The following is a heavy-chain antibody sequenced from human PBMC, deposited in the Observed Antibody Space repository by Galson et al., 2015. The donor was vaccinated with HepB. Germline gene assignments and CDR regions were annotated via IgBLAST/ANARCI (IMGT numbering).Heavy chain of an antibody. V-gene: IGHV3-30*02. CDR3: AKDSGDHYYDVFDL. Sequence: LRLSCAASGFTFSSFGMHWVRQAPGKGLEWVAFIRYDGNNKHYADSVKGRFTISRDNSENTLYLQMNSLRADDTALYFCAKDSGDHYYDVFDLWGQGTMVTVSS. D-gene: IGHD2-21*01. CDR2: IRYDGNNK. J-gene: IGHJ3*01. CDR1: GFTFSSFG.